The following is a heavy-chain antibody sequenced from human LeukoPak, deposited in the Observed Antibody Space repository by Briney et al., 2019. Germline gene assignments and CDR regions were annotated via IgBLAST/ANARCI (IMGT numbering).Heavy chain of an antibody. V-gene: IGHV4-39*01. CDR1: GGSISSSSYY. D-gene: IGHD3-22*01. J-gene: IGHJ4*02. CDR2: IYYSRST. Sequence: SETLSLTCTVSGGSISSSSYYWGWIRQPPGKGLEWIGSIYYSRSTYYNPSLKSRVTISVDTSKNQFSLKLSSVTAADTAVYYCARQGYEVDELAGYYDSSGPLDWGQGTLVTVSS. CDR3: ARQGYEVDELAGYYDSSGPLD.